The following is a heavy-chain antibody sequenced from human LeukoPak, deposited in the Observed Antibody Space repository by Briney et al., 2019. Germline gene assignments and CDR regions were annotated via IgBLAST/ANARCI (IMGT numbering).Heavy chain of an antibody. D-gene: IGHD3-3*01. Sequence: PGGSLRLSCTASGFTFSDAWMSWVRQAPGKGLEWVGRIKSKTDGGTTDYGAPVKGRFTTSRDDSKNTLYLQMNSLKTEDTAVYYCSTTHYNFGDLDHWGQGTLVTVSS. V-gene: IGHV3-15*01. J-gene: IGHJ4*02. CDR2: IKSKTDGGTT. CDR1: GFTFSDAW. CDR3: STTHYNFGDLDH.